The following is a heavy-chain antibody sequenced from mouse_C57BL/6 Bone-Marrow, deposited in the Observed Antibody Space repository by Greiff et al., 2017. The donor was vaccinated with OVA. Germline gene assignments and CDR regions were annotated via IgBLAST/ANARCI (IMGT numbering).Heavy chain of an antibody. CDR1: GYTFTDYY. CDR2: INPNNGGT. V-gene: IGHV1-26*01. J-gene: IGHJ4*01. Sequence: VQLQQSGPELVKPGASVKISCKASGYTFTDYYMNWVKQSHGKSLEWIGDINPNNGGTSYNQKFKGKATLTVDKSSSTAYMELRSLTSEDSAVYYCANYYYGRSYEAMDYWGQGTSVTVSS. CDR3: ANYYYGRSYEAMDY. D-gene: IGHD1-1*01.